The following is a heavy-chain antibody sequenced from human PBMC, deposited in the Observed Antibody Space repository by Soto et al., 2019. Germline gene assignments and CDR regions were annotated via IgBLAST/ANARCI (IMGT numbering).Heavy chain of an antibody. V-gene: IGHV4-31*03. CDR2: IYYSGST. CDR3: ARDLVVVVPAAMDYYYYGMDV. Sequence: QVQLQESGPGLVKPSQTLSLTCTVSGGSISSGGYYWSWIRQHPGKGLEWIGYIYYSGSTYYNPSLKSRITMSVDTSGNQLSLKLSSVTAADTAVYYRARDLVVVVPAAMDYYYYGMDVWGQGTTVTVSS. J-gene: IGHJ6*02. CDR1: GGSISSGGYY. D-gene: IGHD2-2*01.